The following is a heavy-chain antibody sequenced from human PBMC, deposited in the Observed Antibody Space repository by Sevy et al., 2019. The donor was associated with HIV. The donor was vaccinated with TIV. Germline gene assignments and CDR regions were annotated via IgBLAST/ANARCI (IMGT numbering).Heavy chain of an antibody. J-gene: IGHJ6*02. CDR1: GFTFSDYY. D-gene: IGHD3-10*01. CDR2: ISSSGSTI. CDR3: ARAPALWFGELFDYGMDV. Sequence: GGSLRLSCAASGFTFSDYYMSWIRQAPGKGLEWVSYISSSGSTIYYADSVKGRFTISRDNAKNSLYLQMNSLRVEDTAVYYCARAPALWFGELFDYGMDVWGQGTTVTVSS. V-gene: IGHV3-11*01.